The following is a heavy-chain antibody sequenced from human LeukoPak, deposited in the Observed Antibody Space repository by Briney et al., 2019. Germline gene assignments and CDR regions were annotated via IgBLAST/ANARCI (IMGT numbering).Heavy chain of an antibody. D-gene: IGHD5-24*01. V-gene: IGHV1-2*02. J-gene: IGHJ4*02. CDR2: INPNSGGT. CDR3: AREEYTAGRDGYNS. Sequence: AASVKLSCRASGYTFSGYYMHWVGHAPGKGMEWMGWINPNSGGTDYAQKFQGRVTMTRDTSISTAYMELSRLRSDDTAVYYCAREEYTAGRDGYNSWGQGTLVTVSS. CDR1: GYTFSGYY.